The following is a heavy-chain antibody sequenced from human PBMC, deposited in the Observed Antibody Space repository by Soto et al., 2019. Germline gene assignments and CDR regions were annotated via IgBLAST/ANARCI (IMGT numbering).Heavy chain of an antibody. CDR1: GFTFSTYW. D-gene: IGHD2-2*01. CDR3: VRDGHRSTNSCYGNGFDP. J-gene: IGHJ5*02. CDR2: INSDASPT. V-gene: IGHV3-74*01. Sequence: EVQLVESGGGLVQPGVSLRLSCAASGFTFSTYWMHWIRQDPGKGLEWVSRINSDASPTYYAYSVQGRFTTSRDNAKNTLHLEMNSLRAADTAVYYWVRDGHRSTNSCYGNGFDPWGQGPLVTVSS.